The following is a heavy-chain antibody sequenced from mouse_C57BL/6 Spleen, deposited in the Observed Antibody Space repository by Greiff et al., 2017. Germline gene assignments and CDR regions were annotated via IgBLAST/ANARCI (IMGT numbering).Heavy chain of an antibody. CDR3: ARLVTTSFGY. D-gene: IGHD2-2*01. J-gene: IGHJ2*01. V-gene: IGHV5-9*01. Sequence: EVQLVESGGGLVKPGASVKFSCAASGFTFSSYTMPWVRQTPEQRLEWVATISGGGGNTYYPDSVKGRFTISRDNAKNTLYLQMSRVRSEDTALYSGARLVTTSFGYWGQGTTLTVAS. CDR1: GFTFSSYT. CDR2: ISGGGGNT.